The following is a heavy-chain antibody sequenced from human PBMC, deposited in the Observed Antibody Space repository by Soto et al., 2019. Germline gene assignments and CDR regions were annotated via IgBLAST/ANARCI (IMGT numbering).Heavy chain of an antibody. V-gene: IGHV3-7*01. D-gene: IGHD6-19*01. Sequence: GGSLRLSCAASGFTFSSYWMSWVRQAPGKGLEWVANIKQDGSEKYYVDSVKGRFTISRDNAKNSLYLQMNSLRAEDTAVYYCARAGQIAVAGMSDYWGQGTLVTVSS. J-gene: IGHJ4*02. CDR2: IKQDGSEK. CDR3: ARAGQIAVAGMSDY. CDR1: GFTFSSYW.